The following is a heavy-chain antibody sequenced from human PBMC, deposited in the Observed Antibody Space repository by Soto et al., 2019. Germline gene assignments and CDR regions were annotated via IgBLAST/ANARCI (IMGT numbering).Heavy chain of an antibody. D-gene: IGHD3-10*01. CDR1: GFTFTTYW. V-gene: IGHV3-7*03. CDR2: IRQDGGAQ. CDR3: VRGGNGSGSYLGSS. J-gene: IGHJ5*02. Sequence: EEQLVESGGGLAQPGGSLRLSCVASGFTFTTYWMSWVRQAPGKGLEWVANIRQDGGAQYYVDSVKGRFTISRDNAKNSVYLQTDSLRGEDTAVYYCVRGGNGSGSYLGSSWGQGILVTVSS.